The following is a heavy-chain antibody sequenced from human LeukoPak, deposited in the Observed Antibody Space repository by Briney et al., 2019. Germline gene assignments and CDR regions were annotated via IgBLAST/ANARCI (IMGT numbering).Heavy chain of an antibody. CDR3: ATDSPETAAFDY. J-gene: IGHJ4*02. V-gene: IGHV3-48*04. Sequence: GGSLRLSCAASGFTFSSYAMSWFRQAPGKGLEWVSYIVGSSSNIYYADSVKGRFTISRDNAKNSLYLQMDSLRAEDTAVYYCATDSPETAAFDYWGQGTLVTVSS. CDR2: IVGSSSNI. D-gene: IGHD1-1*01. CDR1: GFTFSSYA.